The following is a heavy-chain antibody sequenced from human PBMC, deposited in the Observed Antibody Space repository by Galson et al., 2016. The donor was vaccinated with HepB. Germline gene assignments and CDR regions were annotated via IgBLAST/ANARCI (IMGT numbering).Heavy chain of an antibody. CDR2: IRSKAYGETT. Sequence: SLRLSCAGSGFTFGDYAMSWFRQAPGKGLEWVGLIRSKAYGETTEYAASVKGRFTLSRDDSKGIAYLHMYSLKTEDTAVYYCTRATYDVWSGYSTPVGFFDLWGHGALLTGSS. J-gene: IGHJ4*01. D-gene: IGHD3-3*01. CDR1: GFTFGDYA. CDR3: TRATYDVWSGYSTPVGFFDL. V-gene: IGHV3-49*03.